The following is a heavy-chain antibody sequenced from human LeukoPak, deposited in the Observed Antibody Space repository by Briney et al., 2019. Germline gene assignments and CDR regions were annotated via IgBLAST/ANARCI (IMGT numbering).Heavy chain of an antibody. J-gene: IGHJ4*02. CDR2: IYHSVTT. Sequence: SETLSLTCTVSGGSISSGDFYWSWVRQPPGKGLEWIGYIYHSVTTYYNPSLKSRVTISADTSKNQFSPKLNSLTTADTAVYYCTRGAGWLIDYWGQGILVTVSS. V-gene: IGHV4-30-2*01. CDR1: GGSISSGDFY. D-gene: IGHD3-16*01. CDR3: TRGAGWLIDY.